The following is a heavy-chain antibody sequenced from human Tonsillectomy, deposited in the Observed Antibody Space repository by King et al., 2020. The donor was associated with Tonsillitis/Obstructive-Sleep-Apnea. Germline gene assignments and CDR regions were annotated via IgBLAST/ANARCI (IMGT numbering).Heavy chain of an antibody. V-gene: IGHV1-2*06. D-gene: IGHD2-21*01. CDR1: GYTFTGYY. Sequence: VQLVESGAEVKKPGASVKVSCKASGYTFTGYYMHWVRQAPGQGLEWMGRIKPDSGGTNYAQKFQGRVTMTRDTSISAAYMELSGLNSDDTAVYYCARGSPYYYFDYWGQGILVTVSS. CDR3: ARGSPYYYFDY. CDR2: IKPDSGGT. J-gene: IGHJ4*02.